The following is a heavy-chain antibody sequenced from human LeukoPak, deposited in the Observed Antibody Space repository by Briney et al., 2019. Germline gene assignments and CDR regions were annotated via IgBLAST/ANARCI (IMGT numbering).Heavy chain of an antibody. V-gene: IGHV3-48*04. D-gene: IGHD2-2*01. J-gene: IGHJ4*02. Sequence: GGSLRLSCAASGFTFSSYSMNWVRQAPGKGLEWVSYISSSSTIYYADSVKGRFTISRDNAKNSLYLQMNSLRAEDTAVYYCARDIVPPGICFDFWGQGTLVTVSS. CDR2: ISSSSTI. CDR1: GFTFSSYS. CDR3: ARDIVPPGICFDF.